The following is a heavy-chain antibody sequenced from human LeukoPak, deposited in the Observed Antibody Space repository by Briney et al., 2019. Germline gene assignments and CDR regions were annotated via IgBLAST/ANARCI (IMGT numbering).Heavy chain of an antibody. Sequence: PGGSLRLSCAASGFTFSDYAMHWVRQAPGKGLEWVTAISSDGSNKYFADSVKGRFAISRDNSKNTLDLEMSSLRTEDTAVYFCAKGGFSFGYADQWGQGTLVTVSS. D-gene: IGHD5-18*01. CDR2: ISSDGSNK. V-gene: IGHV3-30*09. CDR1: GFTFSDYA. CDR3: AKGGFSFGYADQ. J-gene: IGHJ5*02.